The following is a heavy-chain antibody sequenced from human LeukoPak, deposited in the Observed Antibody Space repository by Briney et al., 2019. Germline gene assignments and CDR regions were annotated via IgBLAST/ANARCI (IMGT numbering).Heavy chain of an antibody. CDR3: ARDTRYSSSWYDSYNWFDP. D-gene: IGHD6-13*01. CDR2: ITSTSSYI. Sequence: GGSLRLSCAASGFSFSSYEMNWVRQAPGKGLEWVSSITSTSSYIYYADSVKGRFTISRDNAKNSLYLQMNSLRAEDTAVYYCARDTRYSSSWYDSYNWFDPWGQGTLVTVSS. J-gene: IGHJ5*02. CDR1: GFSFSSYE. V-gene: IGHV3-21*01.